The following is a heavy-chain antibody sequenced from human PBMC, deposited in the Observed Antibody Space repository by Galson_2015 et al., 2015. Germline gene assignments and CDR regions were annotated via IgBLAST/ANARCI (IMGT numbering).Heavy chain of an antibody. CDR2: ISYSGTT. Sequence: TLSLTCTVSGASISSGDYYWSWIRQPPGRGLEWIGYISYSGTTYYTPSLKSRLTISVDTSKSQFSLKLSSVTAADTAVYYCARDRGVLSGGPNWLDPWSQGILVTVSS. J-gene: IGHJ5*02. CDR1: GASISSGDYY. D-gene: IGHD1-26*01. V-gene: IGHV4-30-4*01. CDR3: ARDRGVLSGGPNWLDP.